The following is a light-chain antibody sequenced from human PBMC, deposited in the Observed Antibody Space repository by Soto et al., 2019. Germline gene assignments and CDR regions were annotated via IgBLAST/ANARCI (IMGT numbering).Light chain of an antibody. CDR3: QQYNSYPLT. CDR1: QVIISD. Sequence: DIQLTQSPTFLSASVGDRVTITCRAGQVIISDLAWYQQKPGKAPKLLIYKASSLESGVPSRFSGSGSGTEFTLTISSLQPDDFATYYCQQYNSYPLTFGGGTKVDIK. V-gene: IGKV1-5*03. J-gene: IGKJ4*01. CDR2: KAS.